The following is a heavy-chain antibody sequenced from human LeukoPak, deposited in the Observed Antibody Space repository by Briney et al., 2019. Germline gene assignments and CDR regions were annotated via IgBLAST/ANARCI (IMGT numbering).Heavy chain of an antibody. D-gene: IGHD2-15*01. Sequence: ASVKLSCKASGYMFSSYGITWVRQAPGQGLEWMGLINAYNGNTNYAQKLQGRVTMTTDTSTSTAYMETRSLRSDDTAMYYCARDDLDCSGGTCYPDDYWGQGTLVTVSS. J-gene: IGHJ4*02. CDR2: INAYNGNT. CDR1: GYMFSSYG. V-gene: IGHV1-18*01. CDR3: ARDDLDCSGGTCYPDDY.